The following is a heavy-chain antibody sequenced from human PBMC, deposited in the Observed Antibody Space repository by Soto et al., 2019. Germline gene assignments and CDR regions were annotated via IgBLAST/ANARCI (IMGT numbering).Heavy chain of an antibody. J-gene: IGHJ2*01. CDR2: IGTAGDT. CDR1: GFTFSSYD. D-gene: IGHD4-17*01. CDR3: ARKYYGDYYWYFDL. Sequence: EVQLVESGGGLVQPGGSLRLSCAASGFTFSSYDMHWVRQATGKGLEWVSAIGTAGDTYYPGSVKGRFTISRENAKNSLYLQMNSLRAEDTAVYYCARKYYGDYYWYFDLWGRGTLVTVSS. V-gene: IGHV3-13*01.